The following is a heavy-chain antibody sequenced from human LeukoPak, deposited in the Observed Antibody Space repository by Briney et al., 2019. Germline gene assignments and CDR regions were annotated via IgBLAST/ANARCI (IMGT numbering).Heavy chain of an antibody. CDR3: ARDKIMGASLFDY. J-gene: IGHJ4*02. Sequence: PGGSLRLSCAASGFTFSTFWMSWVRQAPGKGLEWVANIKQDGSGTYYVDSVKGRFTVSRDNAKNSLYLQMNSLRIEDTAVYYCARDKIMGASLFDYWGQGSLVTVSS. CDR2: IKQDGSGT. D-gene: IGHD3-16*01. V-gene: IGHV3-7*01. CDR1: GFTFSTFW.